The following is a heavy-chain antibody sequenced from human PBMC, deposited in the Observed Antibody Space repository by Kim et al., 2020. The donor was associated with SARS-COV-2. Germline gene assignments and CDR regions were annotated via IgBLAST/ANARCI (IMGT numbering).Heavy chain of an antibody. CDR1: GYTFETFS. J-gene: IGHJ5*02. D-gene: IGHD3-10*01. CDR2: INGGNGNT. CDR3: AREGSGSYNWLAP. V-gene: IGHV1-3*01. Sequence: ASVKVSCKASGYTFETFSLYWLRQAPGQRFEWMGWINGGNGNTRYSQNFQGRVTFTRDTSATTAYIELTSLTFKDTAVYYCAREGSGSYNWLAPWGQGTLVTVSS.